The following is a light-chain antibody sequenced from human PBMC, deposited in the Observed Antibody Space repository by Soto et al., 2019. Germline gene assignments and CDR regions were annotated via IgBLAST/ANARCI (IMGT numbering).Light chain of an antibody. CDR1: SSDVGGYNY. J-gene: IGLJ1*01. Sequence: QSALTQPASVSGSPGQSITISCTGTSSDVGGYNYVSWYQQHPGKAPKLMIYEVSNRPSGVSNRFSGSKSGNTASLTISGLQAEDEAVYNSSSYTRSDTYVSATVTKLTVL. CDR2: EVS. V-gene: IGLV2-14*01. CDR3: SSYTRSDTYV.